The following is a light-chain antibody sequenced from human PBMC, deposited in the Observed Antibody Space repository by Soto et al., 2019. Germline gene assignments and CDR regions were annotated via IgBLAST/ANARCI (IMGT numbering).Light chain of an antibody. CDR1: TGPVTSGHY. Sequence: QTVVTQEPSLTVSPGGTVTLTCGSSTGPVTSGHYPYWFQQKPGQAPRTLIYDTSNRHSWTPARFSGSLLGGKAALTLSGAQPEDEAEYHCLLSFSGDRVFGGGTKLTVL. V-gene: IGLV7-46*01. J-gene: IGLJ3*02. CDR3: LLSFSGDRV. CDR2: DTS.